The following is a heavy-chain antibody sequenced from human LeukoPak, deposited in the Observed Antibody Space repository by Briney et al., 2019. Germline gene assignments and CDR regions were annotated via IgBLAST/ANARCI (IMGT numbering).Heavy chain of an antibody. CDR1: GYTLTELS. J-gene: IGHJ4*02. Sequence: GASVKVSCKVSGYTLTELSMHWVRQAPGKGLEWMGGFDPEDGETIYAQKFQGRVTMTEDTSTDTAYMELSSLRSEDTAVYYCATVTIAAAGLAYYFDYWGQGTLVTVSS. CDR2: FDPEDGET. D-gene: IGHD6-13*01. CDR3: ATVTIAAAGLAYYFDY. V-gene: IGHV1-24*01.